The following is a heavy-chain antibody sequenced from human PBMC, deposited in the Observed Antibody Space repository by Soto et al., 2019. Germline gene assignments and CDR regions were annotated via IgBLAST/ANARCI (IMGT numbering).Heavy chain of an antibody. J-gene: IGHJ4*02. V-gene: IGHV4-4*07. CDR3: ARGGRAARPLSY. D-gene: IGHD6-6*01. Sequence: PSETLSLTCTVSGASISSDSWSWLRQPAGKGLEWIGRVDISGSTYYNPSLKSRVTISVDTSKNQFSLKLSSVTAADTAVYYCARGGRAARPLSYWGQGTLVTVSS. CDR1: GASISSDS. CDR2: VDISGST.